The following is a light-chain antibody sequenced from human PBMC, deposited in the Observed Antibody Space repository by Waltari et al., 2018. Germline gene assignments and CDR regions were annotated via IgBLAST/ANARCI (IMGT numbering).Light chain of an antibody. CDR3: QQYYSTFWT. CDR1: QAIRNS. J-gene: IGKJ1*01. Sequence: DIQMTQSPSSLSASVGDSITITCRASQAIRNSLAWYQQKPGKAPKLLLYAASRLESGVPSRFSGSGSGTDYTLTISSLQPEDFATYYCQQYYSTFWTFGQGTKVDIK. V-gene: IGKV1-NL1*01. CDR2: AAS.